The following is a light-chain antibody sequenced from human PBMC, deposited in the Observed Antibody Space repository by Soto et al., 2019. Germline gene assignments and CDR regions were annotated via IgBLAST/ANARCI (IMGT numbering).Light chain of an antibody. CDR1: SSDVGDYNY. J-gene: IGLJ2*01. V-gene: IGLV2-14*01. Sequence: QSALTQPASVSGSPGQSITISCTGTSSDVGDYNYVSWYQQHPGKAPKLIVYEVSHRLSGVSDRFSGSKSGHTASLTISGLQDDDEADYYCSSSITNNIVVFGGGTKLPVL. CDR3: SSSITNNIVV. CDR2: EVS.